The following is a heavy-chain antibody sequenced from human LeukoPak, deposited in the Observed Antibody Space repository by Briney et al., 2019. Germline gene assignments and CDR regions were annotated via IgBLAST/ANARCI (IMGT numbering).Heavy chain of an antibody. D-gene: IGHD3-9*01. CDR2: ISSSMISI. Sequence: KSGGSLRLSCASSGFTFRRYDMNWVRQAPGKGLEWVSFISSSMISIHYADSVQGRFTISRDNARNILYLQMNSLRAEDTAVYYRARVYDVLTGGFDHWGQGALVAVSS. J-gene: IGHJ4*02. V-gene: IGHV3-21*01. CDR1: GFTFRRYD. CDR3: ARVYDVLTGGFDH.